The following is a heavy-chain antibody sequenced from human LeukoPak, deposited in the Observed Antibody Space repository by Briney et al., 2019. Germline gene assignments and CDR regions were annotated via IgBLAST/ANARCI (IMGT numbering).Heavy chain of an antibody. J-gene: IGHJ5*02. CDR3: ARSPILYCSSTSCKAWFDP. CDR1: GGTFSSYA. CDR2: IIPILGIA. D-gene: IGHD2-2*01. V-gene: IGHV1-69*04. Sequence: GASVEVSCKASGGTFSSYAISWVRQAPGQGLEWMGRIIPILGIANYAQKFQGRVTITADKSTSTAYMELSSLRSEDTAVYYCARSPILYCSSTSCKAWFDPWGQGTLVTVSS.